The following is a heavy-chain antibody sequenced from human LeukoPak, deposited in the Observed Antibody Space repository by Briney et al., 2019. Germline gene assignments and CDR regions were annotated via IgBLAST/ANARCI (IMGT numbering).Heavy chain of an antibody. CDR1: GGSISSSSYY. J-gene: IGHJ4*02. Sequence: SETLSLTCTVSGGSISSSSYYWGWIRQPPGKGLEWIGSIYYSGSTYYNPSLKSRVTISVDTSKNQFSLKLSSVTAADTAVYYCAITMVRGVSLNWGQGTLVTVSS. CDR3: AITMVRGVSLN. V-gene: IGHV4-39*07. CDR2: IYYSGST. D-gene: IGHD3-10*01.